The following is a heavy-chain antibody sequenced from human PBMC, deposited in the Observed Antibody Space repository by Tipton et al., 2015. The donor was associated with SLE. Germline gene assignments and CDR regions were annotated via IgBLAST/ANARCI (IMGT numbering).Heavy chain of an antibody. CDR3: AGPPGGGTKGSSDY. V-gene: IGHV1-46*01. CDR2: INPSSGNT. CDR1: GYTFTSYY. D-gene: IGHD2-15*01. Sequence: LVQSGPEVKKPGASVKVSCKASGYTFTSYYMHWVRQAPGQGLEWMGIINPSSGNTGYAQKFQGRVTMTRNTSISTAYMELSSLRSEEQAVYYCAGPPGGGTKGSSDYWGQGTLVTVSS. J-gene: IGHJ4*02.